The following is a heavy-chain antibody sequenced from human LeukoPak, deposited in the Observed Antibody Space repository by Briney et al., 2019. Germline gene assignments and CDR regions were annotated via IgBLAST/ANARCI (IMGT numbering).Heavy chain of an antibody. CDR2: IKQDGSEN. D-gene: IGHD3-10*01. CDR1: GFTFSGRW. Sequence: PGGSLRLSCAASGFTFSGRWMSWVRQAPGKGPEWVANIKQDGSENHYVDSVKGRFTISRDNAKNSLYLQMNSLRVEDTAVYYCALYTYGYSFAYWGQGALVIVSS. V-gene: IGHV3-7*03. J-gene: IGHJ4*02. CDR3: ALYTYGYSFAY.